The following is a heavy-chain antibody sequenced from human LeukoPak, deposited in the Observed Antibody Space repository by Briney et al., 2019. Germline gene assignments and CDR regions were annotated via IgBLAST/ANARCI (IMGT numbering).Heavy chain of an antibody. V-gene: IGHV4-39*07. Sequence: SETLSLTCTVSGGSISSSSYYWGWIRQPPGKGLEWIGSIYYSGSTYYNPSLKSRVTISVDTSKNQFSLKLSSVTAADTAVYYCAHSGERFGYFDYWGQGTLVTVSS. CDR1: GGSISSSSYY. J-gene: IGHJ4*02. D-gene: IGHD3-10*01. CDR3: AHSGERFGYFDY. CDR2: IYYSGST.